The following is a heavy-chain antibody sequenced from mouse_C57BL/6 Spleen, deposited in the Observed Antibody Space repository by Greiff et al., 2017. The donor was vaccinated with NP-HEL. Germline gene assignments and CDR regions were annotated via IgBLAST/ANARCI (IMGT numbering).Heavy chain of an antibody. Sequence: EVQGVESGGGLVKPGGSLKLSCAASGFTFSSYAMSWVRQTPEKRLEWVATISDGGSYTYYPDNVKGRFTISRDNAKNNLYLQMSHLKSEDTAMYYCARGYGSFAYWGQGTLVTVSA. CDR3: ARGYGSFAY. D-gene: IGHD1-1*01. CDR1: GFTFSSYA. V-gene: IGHV5-4*01. CDR2: ISDGGSYT. J-gene: IGHJ3*01.